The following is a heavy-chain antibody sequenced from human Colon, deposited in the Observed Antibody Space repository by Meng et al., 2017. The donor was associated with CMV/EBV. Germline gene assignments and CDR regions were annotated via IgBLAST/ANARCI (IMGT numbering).Heavy chain of an antibody. CDR1: GFSLSHNA. D-gene: IGHD1-26*01. V-gene: IGHV3-23*01. CDR3: AKDIFRWAFDY. Sequence: EVQLLESGGGLIQPGGFLRLSCAASGFSLSHNAMSWVRQAPGKGLEWVSAIEGSNDNTHYADSVKGRFAISRDASTNTLYLQMNNLRAEDTAIYYCAKDIFRWAFDYWGHGTLVTVAS. J-gene: IGHJ4*01. CDR2: IEGSNDNT.